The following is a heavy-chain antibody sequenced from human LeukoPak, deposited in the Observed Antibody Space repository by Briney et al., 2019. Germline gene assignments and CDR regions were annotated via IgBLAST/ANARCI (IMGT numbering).Heavy chain of an antibody. V-gene: IGHV3-30*04. D-gene: IGHD3-22*01. CDR3: ARDDSSGYYYGFQH. CDR2: ISYDGSNK. J-gene: IGHJ1*01. Sequence: GGSLRLSCAASGFTFSSFAMHWVRQAPGKGLEWVAVISYDGSNKYYADSVKGRFTISRDNSKNTLYLQMNSLRAEDTAVYYCARDDSSGYYYGFQHWGQGTLVTVSS. CDR1: GFTFSSFA.